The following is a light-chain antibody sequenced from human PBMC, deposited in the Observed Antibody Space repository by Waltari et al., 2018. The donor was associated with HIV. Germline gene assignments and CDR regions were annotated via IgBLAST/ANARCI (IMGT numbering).Light chain of an antibody. CDR2: EVT. V-gene: IGLV2-8*01. J-gene: IGLJ3*02. CDR1: SSDIGAYDS. Sequence: QSALTQTPSASGSLGQSVTISCTGSSSDIGAYDSVSWFQQPPRSAPKLLLYEVTRRPSTVSDRFSGSRSGSTAFLTVAGLQPDDEATYFCSSYGDSLRVLFGGGTNVTVL. CDR3: SSYGDSLRVL.